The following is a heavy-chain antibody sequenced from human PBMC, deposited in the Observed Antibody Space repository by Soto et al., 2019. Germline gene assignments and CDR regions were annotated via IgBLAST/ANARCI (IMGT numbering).Heavy chain of an antibody. J-gene: IGHJ4*02. Sequence: QVQLVESGGGVVQPGRSLRLSCAASGFTFSSYGMHWVRHAPGKGLEWVAVISYDGSNKYYADSVKGRFTISRDNSKNTLYLQMNSLRAEDTAVYYCVKGGSSWYGGNYFDYWGQGTLVTVSS. CDR2: ISYDGSNK. V-gene: IGHV3-30*18. CDR1: GFTFSSYG. D-gene: IGHD6-13*01. CDR3: VKGGSSWYGGNYFDY.